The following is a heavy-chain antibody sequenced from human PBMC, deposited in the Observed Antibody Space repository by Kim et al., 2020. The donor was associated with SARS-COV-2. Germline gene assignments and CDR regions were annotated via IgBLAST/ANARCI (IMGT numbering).Heavy chain of an antibody. CDR3: ARGNYYDSSGYDAPHAFDI. CDR1: GYTFTSYY. V-gene: IGHV1-46*01. Sequence: ASVKVSCKASGYTFTSYYMHWVRQAPGQGLEWMGIINPSGGSTSYAQKFQGRVTMTRDTSTSTVYMELSSLRSEDTAVYYCARGNYYDSSGYDAPHAFDIWGQGTMVTVSS. J-gene: IGHJ3*02. D-gene: IGHD3-22*01. CDR2: INPSGGST.